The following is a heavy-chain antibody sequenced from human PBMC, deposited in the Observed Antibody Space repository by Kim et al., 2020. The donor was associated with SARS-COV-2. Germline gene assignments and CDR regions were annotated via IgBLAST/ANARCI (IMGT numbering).Heavy chain of an antibody. J-gene: IGHJ4*02. CDR1: GFTLNTYG. V-gene: IGHV3-30*18. Sequence: GGSLRLSCEASGFTLNTYGIHWVRQAPGKGLEWVAVISYDGSKKYYVDSVKGRFTISRDNSKNTLYLQMNSLRIEDTAVYYCAKSFSGSYFGYDYWGQGTLVTVSS. D-gene: IGHD1-26*01. CDR2: ISYDGSKK. CDR3: AKSFSGSYFGYDY.